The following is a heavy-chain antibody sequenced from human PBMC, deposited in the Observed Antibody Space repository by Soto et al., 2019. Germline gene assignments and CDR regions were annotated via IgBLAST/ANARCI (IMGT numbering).Heavy chain of an antibody. Sequence: SETLSLTCTVSGGSISSGGYYWSWIRQHPGKGLEWIGYIYYSGSTYYNPSLKSRVTISVDTSKNQFSLKLSSVTAADTAVYYCARGGAFYDILTGYIPGHFDYWGQGTQVTVSS. V-gene: IGHV4-31*03. CDR2: IYYSGST. D-gene: IGHD3-9*01. CDR3: ARGGAFYDILTGYIPGHFDY. J-gene: IGHJ4*02. CDR1: GGSISSGGYY.